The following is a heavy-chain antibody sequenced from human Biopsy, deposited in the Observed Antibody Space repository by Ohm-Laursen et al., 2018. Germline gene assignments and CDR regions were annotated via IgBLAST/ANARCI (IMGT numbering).Heavy chain of an antibody. Sequence: SLRLSCAASGFTFSNYAMSWVRQAPGKGLEWVSTITSSGGSTYFADSVKGRFTISRDNSKNRLYLQMNSLRGGDTAVYYCAKQGATILSSFDSWGQGTLVTVSS. V-gene: IGHV3-23*01. J-gene: IGHJ5*01. CDR1: GFTFSNYA. D-gene: IGHD3-9*01. CDR2: ITSSGGST. CDR3: AKQGATILSSFDS.